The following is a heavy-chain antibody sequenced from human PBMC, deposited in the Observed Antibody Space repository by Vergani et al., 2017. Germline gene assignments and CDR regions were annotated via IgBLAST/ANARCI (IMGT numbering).Heavy chain of an antibody. CDR1: GFTFSSYG. Sequence: QVQLVESGGGVVQPGGSLRLSCAASGFTFSSYGMHWVRQAPGKGLEWVAFIRYDGSNKYYADPVKGRFTISSDNSKNTLYLQMNSLRAEDTAVYYCRMGSAGTSLFDYWGQGTLVTVSS. CDR2: IRYDGSNK. V-gene: IGHV3-30*02. D-gene: IGHD6-13*01. J-gene: IGHJ4*02. CDR3: RMGSAGTSLFDY.